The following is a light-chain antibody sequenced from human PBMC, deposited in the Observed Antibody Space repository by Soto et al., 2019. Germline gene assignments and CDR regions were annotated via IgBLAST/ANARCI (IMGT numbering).Light chain of an antibody. J-gene: IGKJ3*01. CDR3: QQYYSTPFT. Sequence: DIVMTQSPDSLAVALGERATINCKSSQSVLYSPNNKNYLAWYQKKPGQPPKLLIYWASTRESGVPDRFSGSESGTDFTLTVSSLQAEDVAVYYCQQYYSTPFTFGPATKVDIK. CDR1: QSVLYSPNNKNY. V-gene: IGKV4-1*01. CDR2: WAS.